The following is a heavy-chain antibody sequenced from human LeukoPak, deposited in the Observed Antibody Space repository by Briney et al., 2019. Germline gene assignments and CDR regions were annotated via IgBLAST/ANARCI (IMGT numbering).Heavy chain of an antibody. CDR1: GFTFSSYA. J-gene: IGHJ4*02. CDR3: AREGFSGGNY. CDR2: LSYDGSNK. Sequence: PGRSLRLSCAASGFTFSSYAMHWVRQAPGKGLEWVAVLSYDGSNKYYADSVKGRFTISRDNSKNTLYLQMNSLRAEDTAVYYCAREGFSGGNYWGQGTLVTVSS. D-gene: IGHD2-15*01. V-gene: IGHV3-30-3*01.